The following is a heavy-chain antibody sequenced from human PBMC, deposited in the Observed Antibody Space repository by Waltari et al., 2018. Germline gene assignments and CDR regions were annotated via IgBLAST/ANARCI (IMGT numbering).Heavy chain of an antibody. CDR3: ARSPPAAAPIWGYDF. V-gene: IGHV4-34*01. CDR2: VDYSPST. J-gene: IGHJ4*02. D-gene: IGHD2-2*01. CDR1: GGSCSGSY. Sequence: QVQLHQWGAGLLKPSETLSLTCAVSGGSCSGSYWGWIRQPPGKGLEWIGEVDYSPSTNYNPSLASRVTVSIDTSKKRFSLKLTSVTAADTAVYYCARSPPAAAPIWGYDFWSQGSLVTVSS.